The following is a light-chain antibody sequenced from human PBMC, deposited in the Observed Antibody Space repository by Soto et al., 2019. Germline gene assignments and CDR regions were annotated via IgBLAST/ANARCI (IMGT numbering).Light chain of an antibody. CDR1: QSVGSSY. CDR2: GAS. V-gene: IGKV3D-15*01. Sequence: ESVLTLSPGTLSLTPGERATLSCRASQSVGSSYLAWYHQKPGQAPRLLISGASSRATGIPDRFTGSGSGTEFTLTISSLQSEDFAVYYCQQYNNWPWTFGQGTKVDIK. J-gene: IGKJ1*01. CDR3: QQYNNWPWT.